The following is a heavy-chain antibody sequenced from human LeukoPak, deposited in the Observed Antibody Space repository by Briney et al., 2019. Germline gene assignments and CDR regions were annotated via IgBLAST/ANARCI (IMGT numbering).Heavy chain of an antibody. V-gene: IGHV4-39*07. CDR1: GGSISSSSYY. D-gene: IGHD6-13*01. J-gene: IGHJ3*02. CDR3: ARESEGSSSWNDAFDI. Sequence: PSETLSLTCTVSGGSISSSSYYWGWIRQPPGKGLEWIGSIYYSGSTYYNPSLKSRVTISVDTSKNQFSLKLSSVTAADTAVYYCARESEGSSSWNDAFDIWGQGTMVTVSS. CDR2: IYYSGST.